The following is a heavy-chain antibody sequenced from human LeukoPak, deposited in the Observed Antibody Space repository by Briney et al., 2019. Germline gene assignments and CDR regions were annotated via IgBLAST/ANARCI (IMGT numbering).Heavy chain of an antibody. D-gene: IGHD3-10*01. Sequence: SETLSLTCTVSGGPISSYYWSWMRQPPGKGLEGFGYIYYSGSTNYNPSLKSRVTISVDTSKNQFSLKLSSVTAADTAVYYCARLRVTMVRGGSDNWFDPWGQGTLVTVSS. CDR1: GGPISSYY. J-gene: IGHJ5*02. CDR3: ARLRVTMVRGGSDNWFDP. CDR2: IYYSGST. V-gene: IGHV4-59*01.